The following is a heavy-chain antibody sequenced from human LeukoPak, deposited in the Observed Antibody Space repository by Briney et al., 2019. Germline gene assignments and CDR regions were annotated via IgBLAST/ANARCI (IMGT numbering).Heavy chain of an antibody. V-gene: IGHV4-59*12. D-gene: IGHD3-22*01. CDR2: IYYSGST. Sequence: SETLSLTCTVSGGSISSYYWSWIRQPPGKGPEWIGYIYYSGSTYYNPSLKSRVTISVDTSKNQFSLKLSSVTAADTAVYYCAAEFTYYYDSSGSLDYWGQGTLVTVSS. CDR3: AAEFTYYYDSSGSLDY. J-gene: IGHJ4*02. CDR1: GGSISSYY.